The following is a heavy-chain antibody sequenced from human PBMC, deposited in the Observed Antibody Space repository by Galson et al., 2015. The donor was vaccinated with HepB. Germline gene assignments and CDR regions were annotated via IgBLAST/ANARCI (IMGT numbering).Heavy chain of an antibody. J-gene: IGHJ4*02. V-gene: IGHV1-69*13. D-gene: IGHD3-10*01. CDR3: AGSITTVRGVIQYYFDY. CDR1: GGTFSSYA. Sequence: SVKVSCKASGGTFSSYAISWVRQAPGQGLEWMGGIIPIFGTANYAQKFQGRVTITADESTSTAYMELSSLRSEDTAVYYCAGSITTVRGVIQYYFDYWGQGTLVTVSS. CDR2: IIPIFGTA.